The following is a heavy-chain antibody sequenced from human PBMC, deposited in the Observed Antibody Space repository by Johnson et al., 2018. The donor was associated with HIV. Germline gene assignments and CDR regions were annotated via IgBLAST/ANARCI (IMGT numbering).Heavy chain of an antibody. V-gene: IGHV3-53*01. Sequence: EVQLVESGGGLVQPGGSLRLSCAASGFTVSSNYMSWVRQAPGKGLEWVSVIYSGGTTYYADSVKGRFTISRDNSKNTLYLQMSSLRAEDTAVYYCARESASSGRYSGAFDFWGQGTMVTVSS. J-gene: IGHJ3*01. CDR2: IYSGGTT. D-gene: IGHD1-26*01. CDR1: GFTVSSNY. CDR3: ARESASSGRYSGAFDF.